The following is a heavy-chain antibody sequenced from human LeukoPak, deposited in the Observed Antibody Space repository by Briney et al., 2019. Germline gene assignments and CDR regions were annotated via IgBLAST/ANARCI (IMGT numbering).Heavy chain of an antibody. D-gene: IGHD1-1*01. V-gene: IGHV4-59*01. J-gene: IGHJ3*02. CDR2: IYYSGST. CDR3: ARDQLERREDAFDI. Sequence: SETLSLTCTVSGGSISSYYWSWIRQPPGKGLEWIGYIYYSGSTNYNPSLKSRVTISVDTSKNQFSLKLSSVTAADTAVYYCARDQLERREDAFDIWGQGTMVTVSS. CDR1: GGSISSYY.